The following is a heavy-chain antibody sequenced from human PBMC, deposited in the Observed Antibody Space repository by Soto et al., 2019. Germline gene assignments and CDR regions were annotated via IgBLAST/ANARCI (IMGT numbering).Heavy chain of an antibody. CDR2: IYPGDSDT. CDR3: ARSDGGYSYGLLFDY. J-gene: IGHJ4*02. Sequence: ESLKISCKGSGYSFTSYWIGWVRQMPGKGLEWMGIIYPGDSDTRYSPSFQGQVTISADKSISTAYLQWSSLKASDTAMYYCARSDGGYSYGLLFDYWGQGTLVTVSS. V-gene: IGHV5-51*01. D-gene: IGHD5-18*01. CDR1: GYSFTSYW.